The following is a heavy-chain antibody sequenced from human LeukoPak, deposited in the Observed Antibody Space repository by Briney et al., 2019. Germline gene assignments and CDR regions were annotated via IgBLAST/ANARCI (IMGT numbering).Heavy chain of an antibody. CDR1: GLIVSNYY. CDR3: AREPDYYDSSGADY. V-gene: IGHV3-53*01. Sequence: GGSLRLSCAASGLIVSNYYMSWVRQAPGKGLECVSVIYSGGATYYADSVKGRFTISRDNSKNTLYLQMNSLRAEDTAVYYCAREPDYYDSSGADYWGQGTLATVSS. D-gene: IGHD3-22*01. J-gene: IGHJ4*02. CDR2: IYSGGAT.